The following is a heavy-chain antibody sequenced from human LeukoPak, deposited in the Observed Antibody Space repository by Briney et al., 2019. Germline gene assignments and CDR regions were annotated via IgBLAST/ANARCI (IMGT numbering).Heavy chain of an antibody. CDR3: ARVPGNGFVDY. J-gene: IGHJ4*02. Sequence: SEALSLTCTVSGGSISSGSYYWSWIRQPAGKGLEWIGYIYHSGSTYYNPSLKSRVTISVDRSKNQFSLKLSSVTAADTAVYYCARVPGNGFVDYWGQGTLVTVSS. D-gene: IGHD4-23*01. CDR2: IYHSGST. V-gene: IGHV4-61*10. CDR1: GGSISSGSYY.